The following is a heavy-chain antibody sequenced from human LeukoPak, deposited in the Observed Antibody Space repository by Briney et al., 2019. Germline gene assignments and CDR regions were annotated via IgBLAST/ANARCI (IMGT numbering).Heavy chain of an antibody. J-gene: IGHJ6*02. CDR1: GFSFTDYP. D-gene: IGHD2-2*01. Sequence: GGSLRLSCATSGFSFTDYPMNWVRQAPGKGLEWISNIRTTAEGAKYAYYADSVKGRFTISRDNAKNSLYLQMNSLRDEDTAVYYCARDSDGAQYCSSTSCYYYYGMDVWGQGTTVTVSS. CDR3: ARDSDGAQYCSSTSCYYYYGMDV. CDR2: IRTTAEGAKYA. V-gene: IGHV3-48*02.